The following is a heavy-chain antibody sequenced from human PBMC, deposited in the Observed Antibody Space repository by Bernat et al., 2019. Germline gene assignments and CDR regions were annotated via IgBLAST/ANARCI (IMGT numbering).Heavy chain of an antibody. V-gene: IGHV3-30-3*01. D-gene: IGHD6-13*01. CDR2: ISYNGNTK. Sequence: QVQLVESGGGVVQPGRSLRLSCTASGFTFSDYAMHWVRQAPGKGLEWVALISYNGNTKNYGDSVRDRFTISRDNSKNTLYLQMSSLRVEDTAVYYCARDRNLWYSTSWFDAFDVWGQGTRVTVSS. CDR1: GFTFSDYA. J-gene: IGHJ3*01. CDR3: ARDRNLWYSTSWFDAFDV.